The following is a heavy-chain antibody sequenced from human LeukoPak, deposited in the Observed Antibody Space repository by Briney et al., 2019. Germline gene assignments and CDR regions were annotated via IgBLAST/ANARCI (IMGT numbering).Heavy chain of an antibody. V-gene: IGHV3-21*01. CDR1: GFTFSSYS. CDR3: ARDSGQLWSM. CDR2: ISSSSSYI. D-gene: IGHD5-18*01. Sequence: GGSLRLSCAASGFTFSSYSINWVRQAPGKGLEWVSSISSSSSYIYYADSVKGRFTISRDNAKNSLYLQMNSLRAEDTAVYYCARDSGQLWSMWGQGTLVTVSS. J-gene: IGHJ4*02.